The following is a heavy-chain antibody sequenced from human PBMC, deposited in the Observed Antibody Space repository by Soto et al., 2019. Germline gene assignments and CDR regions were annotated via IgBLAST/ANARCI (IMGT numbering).Heavy chain of an antibody. CDR2: ISSSSSTI. J-gene: IGHJ4*02. Sequence: PGGSLNLSCAASGFTFSSYSMNWVRQAPGKGLEWVSYISSSSSTIYYADSVKGRFTISRDNAKNSLYLQMNSLRDEDTAVYYCAREWSSGYSPFDSWGQGTLVTVSS. CDR3: AREWSSGYSPFDS. V-gene: IGHV3-48*02. D-gene: IGHD3-22*01. CDR1: GFTFSSYS.